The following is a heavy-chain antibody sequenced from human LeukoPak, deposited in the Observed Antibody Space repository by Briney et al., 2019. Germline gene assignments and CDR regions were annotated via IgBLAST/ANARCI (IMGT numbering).Heavy chain of an antibody. CDR1: GFTFSSYG. Sequence: GGTLRLSCAASGFTFSSYGMSWVRQAPGKGLEWVSAISGSGGSTYYADSVKGRFTISRDNSKNTLYLQMNSLRAEDTAVYYCATFKIHCSSTSCRTFDYWGQGTLVTVSS. J-gene: IGHJ4*02. CDR3: ATFKIHCSSTSCRTFDY. CDR2: ISGSGGST. D-gene: IGHD2-2*01. V-gene: IGHV3-23*01.